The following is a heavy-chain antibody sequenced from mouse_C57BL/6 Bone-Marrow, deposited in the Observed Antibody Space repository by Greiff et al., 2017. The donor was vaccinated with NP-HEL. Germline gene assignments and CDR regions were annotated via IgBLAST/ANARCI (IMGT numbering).Heavy chain of an antibody. D-gene: IGHD1-1*01. J-gene: IGHJ4*01. CDR1: GFTFSDYY. CDR2: ISNGGGST. Sequence: EVKLVESGGGLVQPGGSLKLSCAASGFTFSDYYMYWVRQTPEKRLEWVAYISNGGGSTYYPDTVKGRFTISRDNAKNTLYLQMSRLKSEDTAMYYCARHDGSSYYAMDYWGQGTSVTVSS. V-gene: IGHV5-12*01. CDR3: ARHDGSSYYAMDY.